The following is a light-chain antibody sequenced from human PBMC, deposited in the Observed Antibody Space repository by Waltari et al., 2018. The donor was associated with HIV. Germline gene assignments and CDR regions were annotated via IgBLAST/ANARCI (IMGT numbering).Light chain of an antibody. CDR3: QQHDNSLYT. CDR2: GAS. V-gene: IGKV3-20*01. Sequence: NVLTQSTRSLSLPPGEKATLSCRAKQSLTGNNLPLYQQKPGQPPRLLIYGASNRATRIPDRFTAFWSGTDFTLTITRLEPADSAIYYCQQHDNSLYTFGQGTKLEIK. CDR1: QSLTGNN. J-gene: IGKJ2*01.